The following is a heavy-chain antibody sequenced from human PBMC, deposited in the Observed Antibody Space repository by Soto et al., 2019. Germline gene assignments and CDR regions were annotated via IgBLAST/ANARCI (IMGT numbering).Heavy chain of an antibody. D-gene: IGHD6-19*01. J-gene: IGHJ4*02. V-gene: IGHV3-23*01. CDR3: AKDATRTNGWYHFDY. Sequence: GGSLRLSCAASGFTLIYFAMRCVRQAPWKRLEWVSVLNDRGDTTYYTDSVKGRFTISRDNSKNTLYLQMNSLRAEETAVYYCAKDATRTNGWYHFDYWGQGALVTVSS. CDR1: GFTLIYFA. CDR2: LNDRGDTT.